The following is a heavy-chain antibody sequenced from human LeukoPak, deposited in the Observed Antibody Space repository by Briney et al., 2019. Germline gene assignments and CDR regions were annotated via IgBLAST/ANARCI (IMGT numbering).Heavy chain of an antibody. V-gene: IGHV3-21*01. Sequence: GGSLRLSCAASGFTFSSYSMNWVRQAPGKGLEGVSAISSSSSYIYYADPVRGRFTISRDSAKNSLYLQMNSLRAEDTAVYYCARDAVAGSLRYYYYMYVWGKGTTVTVSS. CDR2: ISSSSSYI. D-gene: IGHD6-19*01. J-gene: IGHJ6*03. CDR3: ARDAVAGSLRYYYYMYV. CDR1: GFTFSSYS.